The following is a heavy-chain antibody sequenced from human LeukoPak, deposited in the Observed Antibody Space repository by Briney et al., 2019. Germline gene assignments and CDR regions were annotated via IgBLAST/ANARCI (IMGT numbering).Heavy chain of an antibody. V-gene: IGHV3-23*01. J-gene: IGHJ4*02. CDR3: AKGQGGYNRFYLFDY. CDR1: GFTFSSYA. CDR2: ISGSGGST. Sequence: PGGSLRLSCAASGFTFSSYAMSWVRQAPGKGLEWVSAISGSGGSTYYADSVKGRFTISRDNSKNTLYLQMNSLRAEDTAVYYCAKGQGGYNRFYLFDYWGQGTLVTVSS. D-gene: IGHD5-24*01.